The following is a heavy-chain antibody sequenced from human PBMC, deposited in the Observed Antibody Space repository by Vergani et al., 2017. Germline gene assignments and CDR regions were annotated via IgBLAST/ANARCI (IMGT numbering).Heavy chain of an antibody. Sequence: QVQLVESGGGVVQPGRSLRLSCAASGFTFSSYGMHWVRQAPGKGLEWVAVIWYDGSNKYYADSVKGRFTISRDNSKNTLYLQMNSLRAEDTAVYYCARPFRASSSSRRYYYYMDVWGKGTTVTVSS. D-gene: IGHD6-6*01. CDR2: IWYDGSNK. CDR3: ARPFRASSSSRRYYYYMDV. J-gene: IGHJ6*03. V-gene: IGHV3-33*01. CDR1: GFTFSSYG.